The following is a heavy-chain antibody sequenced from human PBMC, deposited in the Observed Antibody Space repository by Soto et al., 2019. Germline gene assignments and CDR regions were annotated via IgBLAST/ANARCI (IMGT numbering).Heavy chain of an antibody. CDR3: ARREIQGPIDY. D-gene: IGHD1-26*01. J-gene: IGHJ4*02. CDR2: IYYSGTT. CDR1: GYSISSSNW. V-gene: IGHV4-28*01. Sequence: QVQLQESGPGLVKPSDTLSLTCAVSGYSISSSNWWGWIRQPPGKGLEWIGYIYYSGTTYYNPSLKSRVSMPADTSKNQFALKLTSVTAVDTAVYYCARREIQGPIDYWGQGTLVTVSS.